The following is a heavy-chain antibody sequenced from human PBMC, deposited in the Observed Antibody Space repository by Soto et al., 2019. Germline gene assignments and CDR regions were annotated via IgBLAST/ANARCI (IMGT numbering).Heavy chain of an antibody. J-gene: IGHJ4*02. CDR2: ISSRSSTI. CDR3: ARGIGGTMVRGEGFDY. CDR1: GFTFSSYS. Sequence: EVQLVESGGGLVQPGGSLRLSCAASGFTFSSYSMNWVRQAPGKGLEWVSYISSRSSTIYYADSVKGRFTISRDNAKNSLYLQMNSLRAEDTAVYYCARGIGGTMVRGEGFDYWGQGTLVTVSS. D-gene: IGHD3-10*01. V-gene: IGHV3-48*01.